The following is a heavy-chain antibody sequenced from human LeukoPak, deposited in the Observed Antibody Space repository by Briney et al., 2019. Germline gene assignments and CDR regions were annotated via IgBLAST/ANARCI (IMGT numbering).Heavy chain of an antibody. Sequence: GGSLRLSCAASGLTFSSYWMHWVRQGPGKGLVWVSRISSDGSSTTYADSVKGRFTISRDNSKNTLYLQMNSLRAEDTAMYYCSLMLRGMYYFDYWGQGTLVTVSS. V-gene: IGHV3-74*01. CDR2: ISSDGSST. CDR1: GLTFSSYW. D-gene: IGHD3-10*01. CDR3: SLMLRGMYYFDY. J-gene: IGHJ4*02.